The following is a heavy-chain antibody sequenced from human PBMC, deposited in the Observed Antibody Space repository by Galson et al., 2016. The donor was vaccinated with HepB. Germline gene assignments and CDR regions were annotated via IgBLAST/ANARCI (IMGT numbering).Heavy chain of an antibody. CDR1: GYTFVSHG. D-gene: IGHD3-22*01. CDR3: ARHLGKSSAWNNYFDS. J-gene: IGHJ5*01. CDR2: ISTYNSNT. Sequence: SVKVSCKASGYTFVSHGISWVRQAPGPGPEWLGWISTYNSNTNYVEKFQDRVTMTEDTSTDTAYMERRSLRPDDTAMYFCARHLGKSSAWNNYFDSWGQGTLVVVSS. V-gene: IGHV1-18*01.